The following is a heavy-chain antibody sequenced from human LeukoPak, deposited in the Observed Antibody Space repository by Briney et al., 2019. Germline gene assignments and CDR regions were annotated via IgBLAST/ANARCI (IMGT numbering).Heavy chain of an antibody. J-gene: IGHJ6*03. D-gene: IGHD2-2*01. V-gene: IGHV1-69*05. CDR3: AREAEVPAAHYYYYYYMDV. CDR1: GGTFISYA. Sequence: GASVKVSCKASGGTFISYAISWVRQAPGQGLEWMGGIIPIFGTANYAQKFQGRVTITTDESTSTAYMELSSLRSEDTAVYYCAREAEVPAAHYYYYYYMDVWGKGTTVTVSS. CDR2: IIPIFGTA.